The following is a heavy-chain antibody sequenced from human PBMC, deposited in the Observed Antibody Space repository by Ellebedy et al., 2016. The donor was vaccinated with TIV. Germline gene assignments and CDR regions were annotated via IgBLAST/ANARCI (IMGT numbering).Heavy chain of an antibody. CDR1: GYIFTSFG. CDR2: SISYTGET. J-gene: IGHJ4*02. V-gene: IGHV1-18*01. CDR3: AREGFEN. Sequence: ASVKVSCKASGYIFTSFGINWVRQAPGQGLEWMGSISYTGETNYLQKFRGRVTMTTDTSTNTAYMELTNLRFDDTALYYCAREGFENWGQGTLVAVSS.